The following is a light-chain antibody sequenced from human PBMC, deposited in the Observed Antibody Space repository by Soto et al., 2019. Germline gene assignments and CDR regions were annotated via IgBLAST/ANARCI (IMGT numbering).Light chain of an antibody. Sequence: QSVLTQPPSASGTPGQRVTISCSGSTSNIGSHTVNWYQHVPGTAPKLLITTNNQRPSGVPDRFSGFKSGSSASLVISGLQSEDEADYYCATGDDSLKGVFGTGTKVTVL. CDR3: ATGDDSLKGV. CDR2: TNN. V-gene: IGLV1-44*01. J-gene: IGLJ1*01. CDR1: TSNIGSHT.